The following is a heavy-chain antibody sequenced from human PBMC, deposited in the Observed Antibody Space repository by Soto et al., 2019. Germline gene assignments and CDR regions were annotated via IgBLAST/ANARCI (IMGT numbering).Heavy chain of an antibody. CDR1: GYTFIGFY. J-gene: IGHJ6*02. V-gene: IGHV1-2*02. Sequence: QVQLVQSGAEVKKPGASVKVSCKASGYTFIGFYMHWVRQAAGQGLEWMAFINPNTGVTNYAQKFQGRVTMTRDTSISTAYMEVSRLRSDDTAVYYCARGPRYGMDVWGQGTTVIVS. CDR3: ARGPRYGMDV. CDR2: INPNTGVT.